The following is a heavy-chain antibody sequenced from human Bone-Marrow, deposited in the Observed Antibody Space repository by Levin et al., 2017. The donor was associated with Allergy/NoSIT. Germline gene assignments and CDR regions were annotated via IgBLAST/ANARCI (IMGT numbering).Heavy chain of an antibody. CDR1: GFTFSSYA. J-gene: IGHJ4*02. CDR3: AREGYDSSGYPYYFDY. CDR2: VSYDGSNK. V-gene: IGHV3-30*04. D-gene: IGHD3-22*01. Sequence: GGSLRLSCAASGFTFSSYAMHWVRQAPGKGLEWVAVVSYDGSNKYYADSVKGRFTISRDNSKNTLFLQMNRLRAEDTAVYYCAREGYDSSGYPYYFDYWGQGTLVTVSS.